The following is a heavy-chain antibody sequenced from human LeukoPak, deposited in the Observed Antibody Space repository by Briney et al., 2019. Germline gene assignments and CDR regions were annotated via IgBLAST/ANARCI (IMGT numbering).Heavy chain of an antibody. J-gene: IGHJ3*01. V-gene: IGHV4-39*01. CDR1: GGSISSSSYY. Sequence: SETLSLTCTVSGGSISSSSYYWGWIRQPPGKGLEWIGSIYYSGSTYYHPSLKSRVTISVETSKNQFSLKLSSVTAADTAVYYCARSYGDYITGAYAFDVWGQGTMVTVSS. CDR3: ARSYGDYITGAYAFDV. D-gene: IGHD4-17*01. CDR2: IYYSGST.